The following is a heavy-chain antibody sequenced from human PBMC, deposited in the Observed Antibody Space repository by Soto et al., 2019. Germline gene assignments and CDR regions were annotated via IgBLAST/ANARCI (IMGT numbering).Heavy chain of an antibody. Sequence: QVQLVQSGGEMRKPGASVKVSCKASGYTFTNFGISWVRQAPEQGFEWVGWISGYNGDTNYTPKFRGRVIMTKDTSTTTAYMELTTLTSDDTAVYYCARDYDIWGEDWFDPWGQGTLVTASS. J-gene: IGHJ5*02. D-gene: IGHD3-9*01. V-gene: IGHV1-18*01. CDR2: ISGYNGDT. CDR3: ARDYDIWGEDWFDP. CDR1: GYTFTNFG.